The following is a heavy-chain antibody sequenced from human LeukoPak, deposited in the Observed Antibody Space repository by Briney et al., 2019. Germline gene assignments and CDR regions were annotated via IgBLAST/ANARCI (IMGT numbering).Heavy chain of an antibody. J-gene: IGHJ4*02. CDR2: IIPIFGTA. V-gene: IGHV1-69*05. CDR3: ASGLHKFGVVRSPYDY. D-gene: IGHD3-3*01. CDR1: GGTFTSYD. Sequence: SVKVSCKASGGTFTSYDISWVRQAPGQGLEWMGGIIPIFGTANYAQKFQGRVTITTDESTSTAYMELSSLRSEDTAVYCCASGLHKFGVVRSPYDYWGQGTLVTVSS.